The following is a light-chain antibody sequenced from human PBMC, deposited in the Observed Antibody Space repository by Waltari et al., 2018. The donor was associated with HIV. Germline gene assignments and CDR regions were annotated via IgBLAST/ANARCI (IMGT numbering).Light chain of an antibody. Sequence: QSVLTQPAPVSGSPGQSLTIYRPGTSSDVGGDNYGSCDQQHQGKAPKRLIYDVSNRPARVSNSFSGSKSGNTASLTISGLQAEDEADYYCSSYTSSSTDVVFGGGTKLTVL. J-gene: IGLJ2*01. CDR3: SSYTSSSTDVV. CDR1: SSDVGGDNY. V-gene: IGLV2-14*01. CDR2: DVS.